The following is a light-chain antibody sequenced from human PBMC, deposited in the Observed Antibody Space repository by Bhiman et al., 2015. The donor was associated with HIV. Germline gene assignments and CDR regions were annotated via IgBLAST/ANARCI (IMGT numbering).Light chain of an antibody. V-gene: IGLV1-51*02. CDR1: SSNIGNNY. J-gene: IGLJ3*02. CDR3: GTWDSSLSAEV. Sequence: QSLLTQPPSVSASPGQKVTISCSGTSSNIGNNYVSWYQQFPGTAPKLLIYENNKRPSGIPDRFSGSKSGTSATLGITGLQTGDEADYYCGTWDSSLSAEVFGGGTKLTVL. CDR2: ENN.